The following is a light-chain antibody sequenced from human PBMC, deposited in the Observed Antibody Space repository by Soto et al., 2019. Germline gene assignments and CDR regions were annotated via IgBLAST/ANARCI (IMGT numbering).Light chain of an antibody. CDR2: AAS. CDR1: QGISSY. V-gene: IGKV1-8*01. J-gene: IGKJ1*01. Sequence: AIRMTQSPSSLSASTGDRVTITCRASQGISSYLAWYQQKPGKAPKLLIYAASTLQSGVPSRFSGSGSGTDFTLTISCLQSEDFATYYCQQYYSYPWTFSQGTKVEIK. CDR3: QQYYSYPWT.